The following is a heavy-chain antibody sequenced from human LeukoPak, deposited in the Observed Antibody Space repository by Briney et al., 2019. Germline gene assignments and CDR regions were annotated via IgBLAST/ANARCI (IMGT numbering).Heavy chain of an antibody. Sequence: PSQTLSLTCTVSGGSISSGDYYWSWIRQPPGKGLEWIGYIYYSGSTYYNPSLKSRVTISVDTSKNQFSLKLSSVTAADTAVYYCPRDRGKGAAAGSDAFDIWGQGTMVTVSS. CDR1: GGSISSGDYY. CDR2: IYYSGST. CDR3: PRDRGKGAAAGSDAFDI. D-gene: IGHD6-13*01. V-gene: IGHV4-30-4*08. J-gene: IGHJ3*02.